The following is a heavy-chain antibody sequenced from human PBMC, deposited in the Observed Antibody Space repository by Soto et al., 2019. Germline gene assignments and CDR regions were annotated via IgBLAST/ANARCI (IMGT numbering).Heavy chain of an antibody. CDR2: INRDGSNT. J-gene: IGHJ6*03. D-gene: IGHD3-3*01. CDR1: GFTFSSHW. CDR3: ARDNYDFWSGVFHYYIDV. V-gene: IGHV3-74*01. Sequence: EVQLVESGGGLVQPGGSLRLSCAASGFTFSSHWMHWVRQAPGKGLVWVSRINRDGSNTSYADSVKGRSTISRDNAKNTLYLEMHSLRAEDTAVYYCARDNYDFWSGVFHYYIDVWGKGTTVTVSS.